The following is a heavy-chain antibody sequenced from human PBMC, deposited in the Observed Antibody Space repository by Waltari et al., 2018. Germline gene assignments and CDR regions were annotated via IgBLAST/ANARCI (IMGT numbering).Heavy chain of an antibody. CDR3: ARISGFYYDRGSLTFLH. CDR2: MRSDGISK. D-gene: IGHD3-16*01. Sequence: QIQLVESGGGVVQPGGSLRLSCVASGFTFSDYDIHWVRQAPGKGLEWVAFMRSDGISKFYADSLKGRFTISRDDSKSTLYLQLNSLSAEDTAVYYCARISGFYYDRGSLTFLHWGRGTLLTVSS. J-gene: IGHJ4*02. CDR1: GFTFSDYD. V-gene: IGHV3-30*02.